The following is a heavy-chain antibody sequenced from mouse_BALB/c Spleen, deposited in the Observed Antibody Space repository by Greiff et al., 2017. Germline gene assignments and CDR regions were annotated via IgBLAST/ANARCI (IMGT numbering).Heavy chain of an antibody. Sequence: EVHLVESGGDLVKPGGSLKLSCAASGFTFSSYGMSWVRQTPDKRLEWVATISSGGSYTYYPDSVKGRFTISRDNAKNTLYLQMSSLKSEDTAMYYCARHNSLYGAMDYWGQGTSVTVSS. V-gene: IGHV5-6*01. CDR2: ISSGGSYT. CDR3: ARHNSLYGAMDY. CDR1: GFTFSSYG. D-gene: IGHD1-1*01. J-gene: IGHJ4*01.